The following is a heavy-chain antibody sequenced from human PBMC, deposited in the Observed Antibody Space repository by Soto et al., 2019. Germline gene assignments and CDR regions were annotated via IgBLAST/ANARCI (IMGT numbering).Heavy chain of an antibody. D-gene: IGHD3-10*01. J-gene: IGHJ6*02. CDR2: ISAYNGNT. Sequence: ASVKVSCKASGYTFTNFGISWVRQAPGQGLEWMGWISAYNGNTNYAQKFQGRVTMTTDTSTSTAYMEVRSLRFDDTAVYYCARYGSGSDYLTDYGLDVWGQGTTVTVSS. CDR1: GYTFTNFG. CDR3: ARYGSGSDYLTDYGLDV. V-gene: IGHV1-18*01.